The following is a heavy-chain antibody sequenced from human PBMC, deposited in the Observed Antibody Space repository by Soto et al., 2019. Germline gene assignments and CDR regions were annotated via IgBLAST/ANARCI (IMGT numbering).Heavy chain of an antibody. J-gene: IGHJ3*01. Sequence: QVQLVESGGGVGQPGRSLRLSCAASGFTFSSYGMHWVRQAPGKGLEWVAVISCDGRNKYYADAVKGRFTLSRDNSKHTLYLHMNSLGAEDTAVYYWAKDVYPTSIAASGRGAFDLWGQGPMVTLSS. CDR3: AKDVYPTSIAASGRGAFDL. CDR2: ISCDGRNK. CDR1: GFTFSSYG. D-gene: IGHD6-13*01. V-gene: IGHV3-30*18.